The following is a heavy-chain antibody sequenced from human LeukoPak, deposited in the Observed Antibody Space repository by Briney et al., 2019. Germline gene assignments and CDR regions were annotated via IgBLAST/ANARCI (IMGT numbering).Heavy chain of an antibody. J-gene: IGHJ4*02. V-gene: IGHV3-23*01. D-gene: IGHD3-22*01. CDR2: ISTSGGGI. Sequence: QPGGSLRLSCAASGFTFSNYAMSWVRQAPGKGLEWVSGISTSGGGIYYADSVKGRFTISRDNSMNTLYLQMYSLRADDTAVYYCARDGFDYYDSSGYYYFDSWGQGTLVTVSS. CDR3: ARDGFDYYDSSGYYYFDS. CDR1: GFTFSNYA.